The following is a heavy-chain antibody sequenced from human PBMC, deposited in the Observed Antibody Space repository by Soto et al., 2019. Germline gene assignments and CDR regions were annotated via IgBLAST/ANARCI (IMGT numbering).Heavy chain of an antibody. CDR3: AKDRACGGVPRPEYYFDY. J-gene: IGHJ4*02. D-gene: IGHD3-16*01. CDR2: ISGSGGST. Sequence: GGSLRLSCAASGFTFSSYAMSWVRQAPGKGLEWVSAISGSGGSTYYADSVKGRFTISRDNSKNTLYLQMNSLRAEDTAVYYCAKDRACGGVPRPEYYFDYWGQGTLVTVSS. CDR1: GFTFSSYA. V-gene: IGHV3-23*01.